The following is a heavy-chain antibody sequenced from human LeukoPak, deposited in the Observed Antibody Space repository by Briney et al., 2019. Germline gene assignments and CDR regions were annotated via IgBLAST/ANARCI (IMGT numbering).Heavy chain of an antibody. CDR2: INWNGGST. D-gene: IGHD6-13*01. CDR1: GFTFDDYG. V-gene: IGHV3-20*04. CDR3: ARDSPMTAAGTD. J-gene: IGHJ4*02. Sequence: GGSLRLSCAASGFTFDDYGMSWVRQAPGKGLEWVSGINWNGGSTGYADSVKGRFTISRDNAKNSLYLQMNSLRAEDTAVYYCARDSPMTAAGTDWGQGTLVTVSS.